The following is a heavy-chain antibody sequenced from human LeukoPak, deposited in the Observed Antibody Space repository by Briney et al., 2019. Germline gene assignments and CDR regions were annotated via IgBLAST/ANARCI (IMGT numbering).Heavy chain of an antibody. D-gene: IGHD4-17*01. J-gene: IGHJ4*02. Sequence: GASVKVSCRASGYTFTSYYMHWVRQAPGQGLEWMGIINPSGGSTSYAQKFQGRVTMTRDTSTSTVYMELSSPRSEDTAVYYCASTGDDYGDYVDYWGQGTLVTVSS. CDR3: ASTGDDYGDYVDY. V-gene: IGHV1-46*01. CDR1: GYTFTSYY. CDR2: INPSGGST.